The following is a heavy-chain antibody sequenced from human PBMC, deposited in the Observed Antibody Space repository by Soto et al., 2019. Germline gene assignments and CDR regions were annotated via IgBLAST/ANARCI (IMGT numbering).Heavy chain of an antibody. Sequence: SETLSLTCAVYGGSFSCYYWSWIRQPPGKGLEWIGEINHSGSTNYNPSLKSRVTISVDTSKNQFSLKLSSVTAADTAVYYCARVVSQHSNTYYFDYWGQGTLVTVSS. CDR3: ARVVSQHSNTYYFDY. V-gene: IGHV4-34*01. D-gene: IGHD6-13*01. CDR2: INHSGST. J-gene: IGHJ4*02. CDR1: GGSFSCYY.